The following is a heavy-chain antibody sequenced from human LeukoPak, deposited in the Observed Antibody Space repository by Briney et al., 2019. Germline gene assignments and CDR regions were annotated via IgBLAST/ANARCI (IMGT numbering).Heavy chain of an antibody. CDR3: ARDFWSGYYRPNWFDP. CDR2: IYHSGST. D-gene: IGHD3-3*01. Sequence: SETLSLTCAVSGYSISSGYYWGWIRRPPGKGLEWIGSIYHSGSTYYNPSLKSRVTISVDTSKNQFSLKLSSVTAADTAVYYCARDFWSGYYRPNWFDPWGQGTLVTVSS. CDR1: GYSISSGYY. V-gene: IGHV4-38-2*01. J-gene: IGHJ5*02.